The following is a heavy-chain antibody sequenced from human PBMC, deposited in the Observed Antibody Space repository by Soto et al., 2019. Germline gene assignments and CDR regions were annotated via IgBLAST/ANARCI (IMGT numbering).Heavy chain of an antibody. CDR2: ITPYNGHT. Sequence: QVVLVQSGTDVKMPGASVMLSCKASGYTFSSYGISWVRQAPGQGLEWMGWITPYNGHTAYAQTFQDRVTMTTDTSTNTVFMELRSLRSDDTAMYYCARHSYYDESGFYPRHFDCWGQGTLLAVSS. D-gene: IGHD3-22*01. J-gene: IGHJ4*02. V-gene: IGHV1-18*01. CDR1: GYTFSSYG. CDR3: ARHSYYDESGFYPRHFDC.